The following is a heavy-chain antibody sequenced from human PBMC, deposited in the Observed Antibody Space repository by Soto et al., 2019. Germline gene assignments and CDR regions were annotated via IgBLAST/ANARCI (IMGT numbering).Heavy chain of an antibody. J-gene: IGHJ4*02. Sequence: SETLSLTCTVSGGSISNGYYYWSWVRQNPGKGLEWIGHIYHSGSTNYNPSLKSRVTISVDTSKNQFSLKLSSVTAADTAVYYCARAPLYYYDSSGYPDYYFDYWGQGTLVTVSS. CDR3: ARAPLYYYDSSGYPDYYFDY. CDR2: IYHSGST. D-gene: IGHD3-22*01. CDR1: GGSISNGYYY. V-gene: IGHV4-61*01.